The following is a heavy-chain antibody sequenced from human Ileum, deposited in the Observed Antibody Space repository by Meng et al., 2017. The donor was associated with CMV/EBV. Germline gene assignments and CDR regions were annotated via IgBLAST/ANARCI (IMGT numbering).Heavy chain of an antibody. Sequence: ASGFTFSSYAMTWVRQAPEKGLEWVSVISSIGGRIYYADSVEGRFTISRDNSKNTMYLQMNSLRAEDTAVYYCAKDGSSSWNSEADYWGQGTLVTVSS. CDR1: GFTFSSYA. V-gene: IGHV3-23*01. D-gene: IGHD6-13*01. CDR2: ISSIGGRI. J-gene: IGHJ4*02. CDR3: AKDGSSSWNSEADY.